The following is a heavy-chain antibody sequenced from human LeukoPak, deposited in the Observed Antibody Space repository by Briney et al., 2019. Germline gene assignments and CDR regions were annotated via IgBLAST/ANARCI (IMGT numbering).Heavy chain of an antibody. D-gene: IGHD3-3*01. Sequence: SETLSLTCAVSGGSISRSNWWSWVRQPPGKGLEWIGEIYHSGSTNYNPSLKSRVTISVDKSKNQFSLKLSSVTAADTAVYYCAREDYDDSGAWYFDLWGRGTLVTVSS. CDR1: GGSISRSNW. CDR3: AREDYDDSGAWYFDL. CDR2: IYHSGST. V-gene: IGHV4-4*02. J-gene: IGHJ2*01.